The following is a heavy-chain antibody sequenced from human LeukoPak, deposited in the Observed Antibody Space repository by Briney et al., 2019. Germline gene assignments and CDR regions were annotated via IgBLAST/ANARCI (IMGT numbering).Heavy chain of an antibody. D-gene: IGHD2-8*01. J-gene: IGHJ4*02. CDR1: GFTFSTYA. V-gene: IGHV3-30*04. Sequence: GGSLRLACAAAGFTFSTYAMHWVRQAPGKGLEWVAVISNDGRNKIYADSVKGRFTIARDNSKNTLFLQMNSLRTEDTAVYYCARDPMADFDYWGQGTLVTVSS. CDR2: ISNDGRNK. CDR3: ARDPMADFDY.